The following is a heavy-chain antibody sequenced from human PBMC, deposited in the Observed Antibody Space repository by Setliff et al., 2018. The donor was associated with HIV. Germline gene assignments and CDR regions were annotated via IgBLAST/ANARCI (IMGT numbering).Heavy chain of an antibody. CDR2: ISSSGFPI. CDR1: GFTFSTYG. J-gene: IGHJ4*02. CDR3: ATYRGYNSGDRWSFFDY. D-gene: IGHD2-15*01. V-gene: IGHV3-48*01. Sequence: PGGSLRLSCEASGFTFSTYGMNWVRHAPGKGLEWVAQISSSGFPIYYADSVRGRFTASRDNGKNSLFLQMNSLRAEDTAVYYCATYRGYNSGDRWSFFDYWGQGILVTVSS.